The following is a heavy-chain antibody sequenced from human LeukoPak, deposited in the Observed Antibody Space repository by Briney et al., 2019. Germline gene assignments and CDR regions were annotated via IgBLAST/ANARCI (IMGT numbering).Heavy chain of an antibody. CDR3: ARGVTAAAPGY. Sequence: GGSLRLSCAASGFTFSSYWMHWVRQAPGKGLVWVSRINSDGSSTTYADSVKGRFTISRDNAKNTVYLQMNSLKAEDTAVYYCARGVTAAAPGYWGQGTLVTVSS. CDR2: INSDGSST. V-gene: IGHV3-74*01. J-gene: IGHJ4*02. D-gene: IGHD6-13*01. CDR1: GFTFSSYW.